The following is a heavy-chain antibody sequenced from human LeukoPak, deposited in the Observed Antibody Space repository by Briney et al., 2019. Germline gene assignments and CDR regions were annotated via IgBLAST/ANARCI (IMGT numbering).Heavy chain of an antibody. CDR3: AKPTRFLEWLPLAY. D-gene: IGHD3-3*01. CDR2: IIPIFGTA. Sequence: GASVKVSCTASGGTFSSYAISWVRQAPGQGLEWMGGIIPIFGTANYAQKFQGRVTITADESTSTAYMELSSLRSEDTAVYYCAKPTRFLEWLPLAYWGQGTLVTVSS. V-gene: IGHV1-69*13. J-gene: IGHJ4*02. CDR1: GGTFSSYA.